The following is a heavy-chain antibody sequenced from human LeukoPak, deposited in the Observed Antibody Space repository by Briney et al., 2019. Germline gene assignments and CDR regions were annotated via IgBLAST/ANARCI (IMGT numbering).Heavy chain of an antibody. Sequence: GGSLRLSCAASGFTFSDYDTHWVRQATGKGLEWVSAIGTAGDTYYTGSVKGRFTISRENAKNSLYLQMNSLRAGDTAVYYCARVAKERVGGVYYFDYWGQGTLVTVSS. D-gene: IGHD1-1*01. CDR1: GFTFSDYD. V-gene: IGHV3-13*01. J-gene: IGHJ4*02. CDR3: ARVAKERVGGVYYFDY. CDR2: IGTAGDT.